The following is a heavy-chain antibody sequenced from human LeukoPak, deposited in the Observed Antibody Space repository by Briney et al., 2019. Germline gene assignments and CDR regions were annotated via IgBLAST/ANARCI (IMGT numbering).Heavy chain of an antibody. CDR2: IHYSRST. D-gene: IGHD3-10*01. CDR1: GGSITSSSYY. Sequence: SETLSLTCTVSGGSITSSSYYWGWIRQPPGKGLEWVGTIHYSRSTYYNPSLKSRVTISVDTSKNQFSLRLSSVTAADTAVYYCATSGSYYRAPDYWGQGTLVTVSS. J-gene: IGHJ4*02. V-gene: IGHV4-39*01. CDR3: ATSGSYYRAPDY.